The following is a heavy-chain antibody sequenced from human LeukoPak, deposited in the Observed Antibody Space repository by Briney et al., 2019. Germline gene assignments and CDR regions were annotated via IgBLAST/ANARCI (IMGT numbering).Heavy chain of an antibody. Sequence: GGSLTLSCAASGFTFSSYTMNWVRPAPGKGRELVSSIRPSGNSVYHAYSVKGRFTLSRDNAQNSLYLQMNSLRDEDTGVYYSARDFIGESGYSGYSGQGALVTVSS. D-gene: IGHD3-16*01. CDR1: GFTFSSYT. V-gene: IGHV3-21*01. J-gene: IGHJ4*03. CDR2: IRPSGNSV. CDR3: ARDFIGESGYSGY.